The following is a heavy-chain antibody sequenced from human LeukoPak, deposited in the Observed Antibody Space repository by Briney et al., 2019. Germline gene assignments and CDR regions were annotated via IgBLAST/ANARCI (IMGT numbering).Heavy chain of an antibody. CDR3: ARDVGFTKD. D-gene: IGHD1-26*01. Sequence: SETLSLTCTVSGGSISGLYWSWIRQPAGKGLEWIGRIYTGGGTNYDPSLKSRVSMSVDTSKNQFSLKLNSVTAADTAVYFCARDVGFTKDWGQGTLVTVS. CDR1: GGSISGLY. J-gene: IGHJ4*02. V-gene: IGHV4-4*07. CDR2: IYTGGGT.